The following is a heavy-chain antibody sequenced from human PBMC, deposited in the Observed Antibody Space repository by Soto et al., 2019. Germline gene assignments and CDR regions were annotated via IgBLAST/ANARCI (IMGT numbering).Heavy chain of an antibody. D-gene: IGHD3-22*01. J-gene: IGHJ6*02. Sequence: ASVKVSCKASGYTITAHLLHWVRQAPGKGLEWMGWISPSSGATQYAQKFQGWVTVTRDTSTSTVYLDVSRLKSDGSAVYYCARELYDNGPSGLDVWGQGTTVTVSS. V-gene: IGHV1-2*04. CDR1: GYTITAHL. CDR3: ARELYDNGPSGLDV. CDR2: ISPSSGAT.